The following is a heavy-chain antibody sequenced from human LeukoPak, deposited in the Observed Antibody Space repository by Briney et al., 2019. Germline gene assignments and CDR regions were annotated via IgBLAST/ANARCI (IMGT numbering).Heavy chain of an antibody. CDR2: IDPSDSYT. CDR1: GSIFTSYW. Sequence: PGASLQISCEGSGSIFTSYWISWGRQLPGKGLEWMGRIDPSDSYTNYSPSLQGHVTISANKSVSTAYLQWSSLKASDTAMYYCARRSTVTNAFDIWGQGTMVTVSS. D-gene: IGHD4-17*01. V-gene: IGHV5-10-1*01. CDR3: ARRSTVTNAFDI. J-gene: IGHJ3*02.